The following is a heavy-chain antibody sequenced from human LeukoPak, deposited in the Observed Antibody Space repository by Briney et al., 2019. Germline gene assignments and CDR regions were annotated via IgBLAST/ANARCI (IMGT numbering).Heavy chain of an antibody. J-gene: IGHJ4*02. CDR1: VGTFSSYA. V-gene: IGHV1-69*05. CDR2: IIPIFGTA. Sequence: GSSVNVSFQASVGTFSSYAISWVGPAPGQGLAWMGRIIPIFGTANDAQKFQGGATITTDESTGTAYMELSSLRSEDTAVYYCAGGSGSIAAAGYYFDYWGQGTLVTVSS. CDR3: AGGSGSIAAAGYYFDY. D-gene: IGHD6-13*01.